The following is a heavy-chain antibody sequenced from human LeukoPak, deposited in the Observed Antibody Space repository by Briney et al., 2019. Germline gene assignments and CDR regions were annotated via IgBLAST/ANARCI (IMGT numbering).Heavy chain of an antibody. Sequence: GGSLRLSCAASGFTFSTNAMSWVRQAPGKGLEWVAGITGNGGNRYYADAVKGRFTISRDNTRSTVYLQMNSLRAGDTALYYCAKDKSSSSSGWYLSDYWGQGTLVTVSS. CDR1: GFTFSTNA. CDR3: AKDKSSSSSGWYLSDY. CDR2: ITGNGGNR. D-gene: IGHD6-19*01. J-gene: IGHJ4*02. V-gene: IGHV3-23*01.